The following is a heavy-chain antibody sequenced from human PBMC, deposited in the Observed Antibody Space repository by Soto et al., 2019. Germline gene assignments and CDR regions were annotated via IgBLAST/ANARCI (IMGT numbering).Heavy chain of an antibody. J-gene: IGHJ4*02. CDR3: AHRGGAAVGLYYFDY. V-gene: IGHV2-5*01. CDR1: GFSLSTTGVG. Sequence: SGPTLVNPTQTLTLTCTSSGFSLSTTGVGVSWIRQPPGKALEWLALIYWHDDKRYSPSLKSRLTTTKDTSKNQVVLTMTNMDPVDTATYYCAHRGGAAVGLYYFDYWGQGALVTVSS. CDR2: IYWHDDK. D-gene: IGHD6-13*01.